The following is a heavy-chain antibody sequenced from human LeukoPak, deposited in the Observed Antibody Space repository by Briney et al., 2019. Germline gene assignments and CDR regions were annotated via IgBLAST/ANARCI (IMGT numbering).Heavy chain of an antibody. CDR3: AKGSSGYFADL. CDR2: ISNDGGGT. D-gene: IGHD3-22*01. Sequence: GGSLRLSCAASGFILNNYGLIWVRQAPGKGLEWVSAISNDGGGTQYADFVEGRFTISRDNSKNTLFLQMSSLRAEDTALYYCAKGSSGYFADLWGQGTLVTVSS. CDR1: GFILNNYG. V-gene: IGHV3-23*01. J-gene: IGHJ5*02.